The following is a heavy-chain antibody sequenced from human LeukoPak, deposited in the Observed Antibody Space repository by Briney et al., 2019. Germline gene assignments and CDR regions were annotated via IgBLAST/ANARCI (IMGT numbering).Heavy chain of an antibody. CDR3: ARGRGYSYGPRSGFDY. D-gene: IGHD5-18*01. V-gene: IGHV4-39*07. CDR2: IYYSGST. J-gene: IGHJ4*02. Sequence: SETLSLTCTVSGGSISSSSYYWGWIRQPPGKGLEWIGSIYYSGSTYYNPSLKSRVTISVDTSKNQFSLKLSSVTAADTAVYYCARGRGYSYGPRSGFDYWGQGTLVTVSS. CDR1: GGSISSSSYY.